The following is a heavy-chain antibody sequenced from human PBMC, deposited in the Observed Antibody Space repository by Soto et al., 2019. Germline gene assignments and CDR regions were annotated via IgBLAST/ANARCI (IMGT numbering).Heavy chain of an antibody. J-gene: IGHJ4*02. V-gene: IGHV1-18*01. CDR2: ISAYNGNT. CDR3: ARDPPPPDY. Sequence: QVQLVQSGAEVKKPGASVKVSCKASGYTFASYAISWMRQAPGQGLEWMGWISAYNGNTNYAQKLQGRVTMTTDTSTSPAYMEMRRLRSDDTAVYYCARDPPPPDYGGQGTLVTVSS. CDR1: GYTFASYA.